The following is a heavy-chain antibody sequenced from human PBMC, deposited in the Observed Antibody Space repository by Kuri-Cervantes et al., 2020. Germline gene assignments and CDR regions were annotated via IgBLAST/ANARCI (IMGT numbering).Heavy chain of an antibody. CDR3: ARAAAAAPVAD. D-gene: IGHD6-13*01. CDR1: GGSISSSNW. V-gene: IGHV4-4*02. Sequence: SETLSLTCAVSGGSISSSNWWSWVRQPPGKGLEWIGEIYHSGSTNYNPSLKSRVTISVDTSKNQFSLKLNSVTAADTAVYYCARAAAAAPVADWGQGTLVTVSS. J-gene: IGHJ4*02. CDR2: IYHSGST.